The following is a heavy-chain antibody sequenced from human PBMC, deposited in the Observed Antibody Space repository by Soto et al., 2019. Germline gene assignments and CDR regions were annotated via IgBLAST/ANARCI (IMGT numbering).Heavy chain of an antibody. D-gene: IGHD2-21*01. Sequence: EVQLAESGGGLIQPGGSLRLSCAASGFTVSSNYMSWVRQAPGKGLEWVSVIYSGGSTYYADSVKGRFTISRDNSKNARYLQMNSLRAEDTAVYYCARAGEVWCELAYWGQGTLVTVSS. CDR2: IYSGGST. CDR3: ARAGEVWCELAY. V-gene: IGHV3-53*01. J-gene: IGHJ4*02. CDR1: GFTVSSNY.